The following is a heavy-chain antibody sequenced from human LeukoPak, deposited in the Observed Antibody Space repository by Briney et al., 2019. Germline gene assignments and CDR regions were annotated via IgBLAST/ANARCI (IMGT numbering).Heavy chain of an antibody. V-gene: IGHV3-7*01. D-gene: IGHD2-2*01. J-gene: IGHJ6*03. Sequence: QSGGSLRLSCAASGFTFSSYWMSWVRQAPGKGLEWVANIKQDGSEKYYVDSVKGRFTISRDNAKNSTYLRMNSLRAEDTAVYYCARVDVVVPAAIRYYMDVWGKGTTVTVSS. CDR2: IKQDGSEK. CDR3: ARVDVVVPAAIRYYMDV. CDR1: GFTFSSYW.